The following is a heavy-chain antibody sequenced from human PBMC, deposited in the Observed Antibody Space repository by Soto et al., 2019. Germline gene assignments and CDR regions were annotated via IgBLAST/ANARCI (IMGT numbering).Heavy chain of an antibody. CDR3: AKISQTVSDYYYSGMDV. J-gene: IGHJ6*02. D-gene: IGHD3-16*02. CDR2: ISGSGGST. CDR1: SFTLGKSV. V-gene: IGHV3-23*01. Sequence: SLMLNREPPSFTLGKSVNIGGRRTPEKGLEWVSAISGSGGSTYYADSVKGRFTISRDNSKNTLYLQMNSLRAEDTAVYYCAKISQTVSDYYYSGMDVWGQRTTVPVSS.